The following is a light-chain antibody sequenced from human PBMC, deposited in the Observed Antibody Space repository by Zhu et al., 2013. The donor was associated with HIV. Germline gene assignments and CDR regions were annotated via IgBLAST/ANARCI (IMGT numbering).Light chain of an antibody. J-gene: IGKJ2*03. CDR3: QQYDNLPPYS. CDR2: DAS. CDR1: QDIRSY. V-gene: IGKV1-33*01. Sequence: DIQMTQSPSSLSASVGDRVSITCHTSQDIRSYLNWYHQKPGRAPKLLIYDASTLEVGVPSRFSGSGSGTHFTFTITSLQPEDVGTYYCQQYDNLPPYSFGQGTKLEIK.